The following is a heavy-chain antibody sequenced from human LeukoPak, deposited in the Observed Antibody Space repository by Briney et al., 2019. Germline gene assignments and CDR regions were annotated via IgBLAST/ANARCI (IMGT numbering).Heavy chain of an antibody. CDR2: IKQDGSEK. CDR1: GFTVSRNS. V-gene: IGHV3-7*01. CDR3: ARDKIVGATYFDY. D-gene: IGHD1-26*01. J-gene: IGHJ4*02. Sequence: GGSLRLSCAASGFTVSRNSMTWVRQAPGKGLEWVANIKQDGSEKYYVDSVKGRFTISRDNAKNSLYLQMNSLRAEDTAVYYCARDKIVGATYFDYWGQGTLVTVSS.